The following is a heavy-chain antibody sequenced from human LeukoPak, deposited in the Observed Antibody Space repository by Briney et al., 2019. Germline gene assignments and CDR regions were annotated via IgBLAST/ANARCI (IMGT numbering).Heavy chain of an antibody. J-gene: IGHJ4*02. CDR1: GFTFSSYA. D-gene: IGHD6-19*01. Sequence: GRSLRLSCAASGFTFSSYAMHWVRQAPGKGLEWVAVISYDGSNKYYADSVKGRFTISRDNSKNTLYLRMNSLRAEDTAVYYCARDETAVAGTDSFDYWGQGTLVTVSS. CDR2: ISYDGSNK. V-gene: IGHV3-30-3*01. CDR3: ARDETAVAGTDSFDY.